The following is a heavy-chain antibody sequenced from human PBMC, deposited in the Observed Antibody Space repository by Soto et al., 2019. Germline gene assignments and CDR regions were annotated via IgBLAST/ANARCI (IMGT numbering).Heavy chain of an antibody. D-gene: IGHD4-4*01. CDR2: INHSGST. CDR3: ARARGYSNSFPRSDYYYNMDV. V-gene: IGHV4-34*01. Sequence: SETLSLTCAVYGGSFSGYYWSWIRQPPGKGLEWIGEINHSGSTNYNPSLKSRVTISVDTSKNQFSLKLSSVTAADTAVYYCARARGYSNSFPRSDYYYNMDVWGKGTTFTAS. CDR1: GGSFSGYY. J-gene: IGHJ6*03.